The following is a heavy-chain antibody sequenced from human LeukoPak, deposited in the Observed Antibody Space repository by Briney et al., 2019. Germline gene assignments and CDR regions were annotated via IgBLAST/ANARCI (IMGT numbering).Heavy chain of an antibody. CDR1: GFTFSSYD. J-gene: IGHJ4*02. CDR3: AKDGGYSGGKLDY. D-gene: IGHD5-12*01. V-gene: IGHV3-13*01. CDR2: IGTAGEI. Sequence: PGGSLRLSCAASGFTFSSYDIHWVRQATGKGLEWVSGIGTAGEIYYPGSVKGRFTISRDNAKNSLYLQMNSLRAEDTALYYCAKDGGYSGGKLDYWGQGTLVTVSS.